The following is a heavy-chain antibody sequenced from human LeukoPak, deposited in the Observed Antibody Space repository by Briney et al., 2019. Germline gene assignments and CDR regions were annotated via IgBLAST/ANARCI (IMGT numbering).Heavy chain of an antibody. V-gene: IGHV1-58*01. CDR3: QVQLERTNYYYYYGMDV. J-gene: IGHJ6*02. CDR2: NVVGSGNT. CDR1: GFTFTSSA. D-gene: IGHD1-1*01. Sequence: SVKVSCKASGFTFTSSAVQWVRQARGQRLEWIGWNVVGSGNTNYAQKFQERVTITRDMSTSTAYMELSSLRSEDTAVYYCQVQLERTNYYYYYGMDVWGQGTTVTVSS.